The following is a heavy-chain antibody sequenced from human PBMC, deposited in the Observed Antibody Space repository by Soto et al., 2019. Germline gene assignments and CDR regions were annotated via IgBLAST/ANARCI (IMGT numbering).Heavy chain of an antibody. V-gene: IGHV1-18*01. D-gene: IGHD4-17*01. J-gene: IGHJ6*04. CDR2: ISAYNGNT. CDR3: ARDPADGVTTPPYVMDV. Sequence: ASVKVSCKASGYTFTSYGISWVRQAPGQGLEWMGWISAYNGNTNYAPKLQGRVTMTTDTSTSTAYLALRRLRSDDPAVYYCARDPADGVTTPPYVMDVGGKGTTVTVSS. CDR1: GYTFTSYG.